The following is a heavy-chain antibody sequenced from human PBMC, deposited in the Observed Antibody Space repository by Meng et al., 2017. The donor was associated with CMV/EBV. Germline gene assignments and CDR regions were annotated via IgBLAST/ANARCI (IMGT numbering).Heavy chain of an antibody. Sequence: SETLSLTCTVSGGSISSSSYYWGWIRQPPGKGLEWIGSIYYSGSTYYNPSLKSRVTISVDTSKNQFSLKLSSVTAADTAVYYCASYWYQVLEDNYNWFDPWGQGTLVTVSS. J-gene: IGHJ5*02. V-gene: IGHV4-39*01. CDR2: IYYSGST. CDR1: GGSISSSSYY. CDR3: ASYWYQVLEDNYNWFDP. D-gene: IGHD2-2*01.